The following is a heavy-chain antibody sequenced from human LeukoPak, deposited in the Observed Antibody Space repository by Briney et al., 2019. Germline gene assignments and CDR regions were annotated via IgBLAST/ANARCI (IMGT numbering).Heavy chain of an antibody. CDR2: INPKSGGT. V-gene: IGHV1-2*02. J-gene: IGHJ4*02. CDR1: GYTFTDYY. Sequence: WASVKVSCKASGYTFTDYYIHWVRQAPGQDFEWMGWINPKSGGTEYAQKFQGRVTMTRDPSLSAAYMELSRLRSDDTAVFYCARASTVAGNHRPFDYWGQGTLVTVSS. CDR3: ARASTVAGNHRPFDY. D-gene: IGHD6-19*01.